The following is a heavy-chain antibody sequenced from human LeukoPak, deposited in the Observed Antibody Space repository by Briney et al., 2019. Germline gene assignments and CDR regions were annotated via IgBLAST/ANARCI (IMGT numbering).Heavy chain of an antibody. D-gene: IGHD3-16*01. V-gene: IGHV4-30-2*01. CDR2: IYRSGST. J-gene: IGHJ2*01. Sequence: SETLSLTCDVSGGSISSGDYSWTWIRQLPGKGLEWIGFIYRSGSTYYSPSLKSRVTISVDRSKTQFSLELTSVTAADTAVYFCARSRRGYWYFDLWGRGTLVSVSS. CDR3: ARSRRGYWYFDL. CDR1: GGSISSGDYS.